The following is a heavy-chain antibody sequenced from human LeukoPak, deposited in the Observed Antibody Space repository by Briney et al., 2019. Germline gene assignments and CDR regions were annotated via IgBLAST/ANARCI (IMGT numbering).Heavy chain of an antibody. CDR3: AKVRYDYVWGRYET. V-gene: IGHV3-23*01. D-gene: IGHD3-16*01. CDR1: GFSFTNHV. CDR2: SGSGDST. Sequence: PGGSLRLSCAPSGFSFTNHVMSWARQSPGKGLEWVSASGSGDSTYYADSVKGRFIISRENSKKMVYLQMNRLRAEDTAVYYCAKVRYDYVWGRYETWGQGTLVTVSS. J-gene: IGHJ5*02.